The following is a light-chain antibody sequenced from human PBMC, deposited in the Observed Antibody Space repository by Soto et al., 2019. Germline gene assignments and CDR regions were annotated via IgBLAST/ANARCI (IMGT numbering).Light chain of an antibody. V-gene: IGLV3-1*01. CDR3: QAWDTNTLV. J-gene: IGLJ2*01. Sequence: SYELTQPPSVSVSPGQTASVTCSGDKLGDKYVCWYQQKPGQSPVLVIYQDTKRPSGIPERFSGSNSGNTATLTISGTQAMDEADYYCQAWDTNTLVFGGGTKLTVL. CDR2: QDT. CDR1: KLGDKY.